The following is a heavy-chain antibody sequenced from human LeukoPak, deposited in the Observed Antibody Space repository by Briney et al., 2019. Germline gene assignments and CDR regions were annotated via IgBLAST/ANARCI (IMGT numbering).Heavy chain of an antibody. J-gene: IGHJ4*02. CDR3: AKDYRSGAFDY. CDR2: IWSDGSNQ. Sequence: GGSLGLSCAASGFRFTSYGMHWVRQAPGKGLEWVAIIWSDGSNQYYADSVRGRFTISRDSSQNTVFLQMNSLRVEDTAVYYCAKDYRSGAFDYWGQGTLVTVSS. D-gene: IGHD3-10*01. V-gene: IGHV3-33*06. CDR1: GFRFTSYG.